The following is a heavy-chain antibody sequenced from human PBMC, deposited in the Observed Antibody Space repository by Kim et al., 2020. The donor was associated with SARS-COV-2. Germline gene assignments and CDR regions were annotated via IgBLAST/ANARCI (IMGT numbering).Heavy chain of an antibody. Sequence: GGSLRLSCAASGFTFSSYAMNWVRQAPGKGLEWVSAISGSGGTTYYAYSVKGRFTISRDNSKNTLYVQMHSLRAEDTAVYYCAKGWGVSDVWGKGATVTV. CDR2: ISGSGGTT. CDR1: GFTFSSYA. V-gene: IGHV3-23*01. D-gene: IGHD2-8*01. J-gene: IGHJ6*03. CDR3: AKGWGVSDV.